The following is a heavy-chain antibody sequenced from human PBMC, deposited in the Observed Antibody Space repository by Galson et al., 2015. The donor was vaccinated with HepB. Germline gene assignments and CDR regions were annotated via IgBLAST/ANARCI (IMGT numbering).Heavy chain of an antibody. CDR3: AKDMSIAAADNYYYYGMDV. J-gene: IGHJ6*02. V-gene: IGHV3-9*01. CDR1: GFTFDDYA. CDR2: ISWNSGSI. D-gene: IGHD6-13*01. Sequence: SLRLSCAASGFTFDDYAMHWVRQTPGKGLEWVSGISWNSGSIGYADSVKGRFTISRDNAKNSLYLQMNSLRAEDTALYYCAKDMSIAAADNYYYYGMDVWGQGTTVTVSS.